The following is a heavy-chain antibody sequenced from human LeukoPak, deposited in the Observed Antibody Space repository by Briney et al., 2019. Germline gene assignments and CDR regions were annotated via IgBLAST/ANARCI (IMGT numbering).Heavy chain of an antibody. CDR1: GFTFSRYA. Sequence: PGGSLRLSCSASGFTFSRYAMHWVRQAPGKGLEYVSAISTNGDITYYADSVKGRFTISRDNSRNTVYLQMSSLRDDDTAVYYCVNGRSGRGDYWGQGTLVTASS. CDR3: VNGRSGRGDY. V-gene: IGHV3-64D*06. D-gene: IGHD2-15*01. J-gene: IGHJ4*02. CDR2: ISTNGDIT.